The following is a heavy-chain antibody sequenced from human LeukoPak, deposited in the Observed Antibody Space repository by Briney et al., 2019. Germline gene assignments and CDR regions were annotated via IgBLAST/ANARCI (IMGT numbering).Heavy chain of an antibody. J-gene: IGHJ5*02. V-gene: IGHV1-69*13. CDR2: IIPIFGTT. Sequence: ASVKVSCKASGGTFSSYAINWVRQAPGQGLEWMGGIIPIFGTTHYAQKFQGGVTITADDSTSTAYMELSSLRSEDTAVYHCARDKENYSWFDPWGQGTLVTVSS. CDR3: ARDKENYSWFDP. CDR1: GGTFSSYA.